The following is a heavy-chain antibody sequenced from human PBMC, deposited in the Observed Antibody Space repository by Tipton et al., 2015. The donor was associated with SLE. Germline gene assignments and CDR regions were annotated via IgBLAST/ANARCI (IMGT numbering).Heavy chain of an antibody. D-gene: IGHD2-2*01. CDR2: IIPIFGTA. Sequence: QLVQSGAEVKKPGSSVKVSCKASGGTFSSYAISWVRQAPGQGLEWMGGIIPIFGTANYAQKFQGRVTITADESTSTAYMELSSLRSEDTAVYYCARGYCSSTSCYPWYYGMDVWGQGTTVTVSS. V-gene: IGHV1-69*01. J-gene: IGHJ6*02. CDR3: ARGYCSSTSCYPWYYGMDV. CDR1: GGTFSSYA.